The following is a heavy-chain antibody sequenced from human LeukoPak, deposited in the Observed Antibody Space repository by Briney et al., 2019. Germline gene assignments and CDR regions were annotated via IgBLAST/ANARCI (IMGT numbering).Heavy chain of an antibody. V-gene: IGHV3-21*01. CDR2: ISSSSSYI. Sequence: PGGSLRLSCVVSGFTFSSYTMNWVRQAPGKGLEWLSSISSSSSYIYYADSVRGRFSVSRDNAKDSLYLQMNSLRAEDTAVYYCAIYMARYYFDYWGQGTLVTVSS. J-gene: IGHJ4*02. D-gene: IGHD2-2*02. CDR3: AIYMARYYFDY. CDR1: GFTFSSYT.